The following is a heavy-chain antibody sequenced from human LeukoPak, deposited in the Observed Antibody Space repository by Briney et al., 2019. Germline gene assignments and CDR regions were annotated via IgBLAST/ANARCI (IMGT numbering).Heavy chain of an antibody. CDR2: VYYTGRT. J-gene: IGHJ4*02. D-gene: IGHD7-27*01. V-gene: IGHV4-30-4*07. CDR3: VRLTEYEGFDS. Sequence: SETLSLTCAVSGGSINSVDYSWSWIRQPPGKGLEWIGHVYYTGRTYYNPSLESRLTISLHTSENQFSLKLSSVTAADTAVYYCVRLTEYEGFDSWGQGTLVTVSS. CDR1: GGSINSVDYS.